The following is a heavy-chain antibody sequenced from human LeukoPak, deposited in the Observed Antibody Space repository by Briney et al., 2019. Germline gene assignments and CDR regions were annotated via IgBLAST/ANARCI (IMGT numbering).Heavy chain of an antibody. Sequence: GGSLRLSCAASGFTFSSYSMNWVRQAPGKGLEWVSSITSSSNSIYYADSVKGRFTISRDNAKNSLYLQMNSLRVEDTAVYYCARAPPSSGYSYHFDIWGQGTMVTVSS. V-gene: IGHV3-21*06. D-gene: IGHD5-18*01. CDR1: GFTFSSYS. J-gene: IGHJ3*02. CDR3: ARAPPSSGYSYHFDI. CDR2: ITSSSNSI.